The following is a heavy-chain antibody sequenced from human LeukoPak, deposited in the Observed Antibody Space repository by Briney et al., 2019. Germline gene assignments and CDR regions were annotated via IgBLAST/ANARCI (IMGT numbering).Heavy chain of an antibody. V-gene: IGHV3-23*01. CDR1: GFTVSNNY. Sequence: PGGSLRLSCAASGFTVSNNYMSWVRQAPGKGLEWVSAISGSGGSTYYADSVKGRFTISRDNSKNTLYLQMNSLRAEDTAVYYCAKAVVPAAKENAFDIWGQGTMVTVSS. CDR2: ISGSGGST. D-gene: IGHD2-2*01. J-gene: IGHJ3*02. CDR3: AKAVVPAAKENAFDI.